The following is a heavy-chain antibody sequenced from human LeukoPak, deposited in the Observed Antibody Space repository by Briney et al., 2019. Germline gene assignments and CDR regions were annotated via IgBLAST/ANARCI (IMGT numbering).Heavy chain of an antibody. CDR3: ARVRSAARPDGGYFDY. V-gene: IGHV4-4*07. J-gene: IGHJ4*02. CDR2: IYTSGST. Sequence: KPSETLSLTCTVSGGSISSYYWSWIRQPAGKGLEWIGRIYTSGSTNYNPSLKSRVTMSVDTSKNQFSLKLSSVTAADTAVYYCARVRSAARPDGGYFDYWGQGTLVTVSS. CDR1: GGSISSYY. D-gene: IGHD6-6*01.